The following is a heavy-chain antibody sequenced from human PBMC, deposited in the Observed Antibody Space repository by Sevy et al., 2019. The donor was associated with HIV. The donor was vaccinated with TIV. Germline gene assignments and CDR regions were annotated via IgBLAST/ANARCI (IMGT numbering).Heavy chain of an antibody. V-gene: IGHV3-21*01. Sequence: GGSLRLSCAASGFTFSSYSMNWVRQAPGKGLEWVSSISSSSSYIYYADSVKGRFTISRDNAKNSLYLQMNSLRAEDMAVYYCARNSSSWYYFDYWGQGTLVTVSS. J-gene: IGHJ4*02. CDR3: ARNSSSWYYFDY. D-gene: IGHD6-13*01. CDR1: GFTFSSYS. CDR2: ISSSSSYI.